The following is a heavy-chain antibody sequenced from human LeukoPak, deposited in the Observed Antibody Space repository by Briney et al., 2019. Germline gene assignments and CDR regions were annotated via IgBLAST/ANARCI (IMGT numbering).Heavy chain of an antibody. Sequence: GGSLRLSCAASGFTFSSYWMSWVRQAPGKGLEWVANIKQDGSEKYYVDSVKGRFTISRDNAKNSLYLQMNSLRAEDTAVYYCAREYYYYDSSGYQTVNWFDPWGQGTLVTVSS. V-gene: IGHV3-7*01. CDR2: IKQDGSEK. J-gene: IGHJ5*02. CDR1: GFTFSSYW. CDR3: AREYYYYDSSGYQTVNWFDP. D-gene: IGHD3-22*01.